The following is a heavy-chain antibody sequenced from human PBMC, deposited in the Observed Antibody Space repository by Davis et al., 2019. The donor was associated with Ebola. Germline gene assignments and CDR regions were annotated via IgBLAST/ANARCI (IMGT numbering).Heavy chain of an antibody. D-gene: IGHD2-21*02. CDR1: GFTFRGSS. CDR2: ISVGTGAI. Sequence: GESLKISCAASGFTFRGSSMNWVRRAPGKGLEWVSHISVGTGAIEYADSVKGRFTMSRDNAKNSLYLQMNSLRDEDTAVYYCARGRDYAFDIWGQGTTVTVSS. CDR3: ARGRDYAFDI. V-gene: IGHV3-48*02. J-gene: IGHJ3*02.